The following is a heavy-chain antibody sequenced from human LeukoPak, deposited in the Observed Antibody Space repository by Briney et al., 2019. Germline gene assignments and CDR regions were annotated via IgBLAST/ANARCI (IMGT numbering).Heavy chain of an antibody. CDR1: GFTFSSYA. Sequence: GGSLRLSCAASGFTFSSYAMSWVRQAPGKGLEWVSAISGSGGSTYYADSVKGRFTISRDNSKNTLYLQTNSLRAEDTAVYYCAKDTALGSGFDYYYYGMDVWGQGTTVTVSS. CDR3: AKDTALGSGFDYYYYGMDV. CDR2: ISGSGGST. V-gene: IGHV3-23*01. D-gene: IGHD6-19*01. J-gene: IGHJ6*02.